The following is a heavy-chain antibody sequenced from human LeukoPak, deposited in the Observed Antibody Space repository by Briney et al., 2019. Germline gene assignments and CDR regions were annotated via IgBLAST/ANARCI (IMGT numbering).Heavy chain of an antibody. J-gene: IGHJ3*02. CDR1: GYTFTSHD. D-gene: IGHD3-22*01. CDR3: ARAPDSSGYYWNDAFDI. CDR2: INPNSGNT. Sequence: GASVKVSCKASGYTFTSHDINWVRQATGQGLEWVGYINPNSGNTGYAQKFQGRVTLTRDTSINTAYMELSSLRSEDTAVYYCARAPDSSGYYWNDAFDIWGQGTMVTVSS. V-gene: IGHV1-8*01.